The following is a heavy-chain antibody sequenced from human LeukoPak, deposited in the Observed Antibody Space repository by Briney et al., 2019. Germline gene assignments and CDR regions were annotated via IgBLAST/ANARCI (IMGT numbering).Heavy chain of an antibody. CDR2: IYSDGRT. V-gene: IGHV3-53*01. J-gene: IGHJ3*02. CDR1: GFTVSRNY. D-gene: IGHD2-2*01. CDR3: ARDLRYCSSASCSENGAFDI. Sequence: GGSLRLSCAASGFTVSRNYMSWVRQAPGKGLEWVSVIYSDGRTYYEDSVKGRFTISRDNARNSLFLQMNSLRAEDTAVYYCARDLRYCSSASCSENGAFDIWGQGTMVTVSS.